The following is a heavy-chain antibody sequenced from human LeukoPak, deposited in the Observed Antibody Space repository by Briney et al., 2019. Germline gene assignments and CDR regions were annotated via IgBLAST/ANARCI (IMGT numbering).Heavy chain of an antibody. Sequence: PGGSLRLSCAASGFTFSSYSMNWVRQAPGKGLEWVSSISSSSSYIYYADSVKGRFTISRDNSKNTLYLQMNSLRAEDTAVYYCARGLYYYDSSGYYYDWYFDLWGRGTLVTVSS. CDR1: GFTFSSYS. J-gene: IGHJ2*01. CDR3: ARGLYYYDSSGYYYDWYFDL. V-gene: IGHV3-21*01. D-gene: IGHD3-22*01. CDR2: ISSSSSYI.